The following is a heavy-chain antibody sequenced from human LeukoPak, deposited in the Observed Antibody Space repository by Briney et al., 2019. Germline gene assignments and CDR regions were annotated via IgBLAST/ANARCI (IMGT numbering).Heavy chain of an antibody. CDR1: GYTFTGYY. V-gene: IGHV1-2*02. CDR2: INPNSGGT. J-gene: IGHJ3*02. CDR3: ARYYDYVWGSYRFVVGRAFDI. Sequence: GASVKVSCKASGYTFTGYYMHWVRQAPGQGLEWMGWINPNSGGTNYAQKFQGRVTMTRDTSISTAYMELSRLRSDDTAVYYCARYYDYVWGSYRFVVGRAFDIWGQGTMVTVSS. D-gene: IGHD3-16*02.